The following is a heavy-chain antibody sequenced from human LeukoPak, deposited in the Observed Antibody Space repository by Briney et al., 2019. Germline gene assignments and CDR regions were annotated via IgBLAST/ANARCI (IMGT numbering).Heavy chain of an antibody. CDR3: ARDPPYHYDSSGYYSRTGKFDY. D-gene: IGHD3-22*01. J-gene: IGHJ4*02. Sequence: ASVKVSCKASGYTFTSYGISWVRQAPGQGLEWMGWISAYNGNTNYAQNLQGRVTMTIDTSTNTAYMELRSLRSDDTAVYYCARDPPYHYDSSGYYSRTGKFDYWGQGTLVTVSS. V-gene: IGHV1-18*01. CDR2: ISAYNGNT. CDR1: GYTFTSYG.